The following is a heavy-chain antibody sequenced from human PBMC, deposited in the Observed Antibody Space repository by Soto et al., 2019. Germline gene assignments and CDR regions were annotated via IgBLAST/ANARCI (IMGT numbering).Heavy chain of an antibody. J-gene: IGHJ4*02. CDR1: GFSLTTRGMH. D-gene: IGHD4-17*01. V-gene: IGHV2-70*04. Sequence: SGPTLVNPTQPLTLTCTFCGFSLTTRGMHVSWIRQSPGKALEWLARIEWDDGKLYSTSLRTMLSISKDTSKHQVFLTMTSMAPRDTAIYYCARTYDYGDYGVLDYWGQGILVTVSS. CDR3: ARTYDYGDYGVLDY. CDR2: IEWDDGK.